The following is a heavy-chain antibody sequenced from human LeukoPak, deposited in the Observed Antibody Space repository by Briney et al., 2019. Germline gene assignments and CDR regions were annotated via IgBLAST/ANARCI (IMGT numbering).Heavy chain of an antibody. CDR3: ARGSYGDLK. CDR2: VNKDGSEK. V-gene: IGHV3-7*01. Sequence: GSSLRLSCAASGFILSNHWMTWVHQAPGKGPEWVANVNKDGSEKYYVDSVKGRFTISRDTAKNSLYLQMNNLRVEDTAMYYCARGSYGDLKWGQGTLSPSPQ. D-gene: IGHD4-17*01. CDR1: GFILSNHW. J-gene: IGHJ4*02.